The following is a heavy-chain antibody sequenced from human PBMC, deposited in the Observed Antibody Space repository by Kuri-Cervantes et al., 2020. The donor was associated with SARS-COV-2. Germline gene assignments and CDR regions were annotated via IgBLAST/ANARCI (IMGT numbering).Heavy chain of an antibody. CDR3: ARDSNIAAPQLGYYYYYMDV. D-gene: IGHD6-13*01. V-gene: IGHV3-21*01. J-gene: IGHJ6*03. CDR1: GFTFSSYS. CDR2: ISSSSSYT. Sequence: GGSLRLSCAASGFTFSSYSMNWVRQAPGKGLEWVSSISSSSSYTYYADSVKGQFAISRENARDSLYLQMNTLRAEDTAVYYCARDSNIAAPQLGYYYYYMDVWGKGTTVTVSS.